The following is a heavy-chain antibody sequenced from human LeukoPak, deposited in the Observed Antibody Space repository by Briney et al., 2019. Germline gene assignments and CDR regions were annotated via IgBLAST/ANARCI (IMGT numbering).Heavy chain of an antibody. CDR2: IYSGGST. CDR1: GFTVSSNY. CDR3: ASPVYQPPGPFYY. D-gene: IGHD6-13*01. Sequence: GGSLRLSCAASGFTVSSNYMSWVRQAPGKGLEWVSVIYSGGSTYYADSVKGRFTISRDNSKNTLYLQMNSLRAEDTAVYYCASPVYQPPGPFYYWGQGTLVTVSS. V-gene: IGHV3-66*01. J-gene: IGHJ4*02.